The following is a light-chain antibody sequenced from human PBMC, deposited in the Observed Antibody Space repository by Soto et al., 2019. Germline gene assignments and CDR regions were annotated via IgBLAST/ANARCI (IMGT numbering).Light chain of an antibody. J-gene: IGKJ1*01. CDR1: QSVTSGY. CDR3: QKYGNSAGT. CDR2: GAS. V-gene: IGKV3-20*01. Sequence: EIVLTQSPGTLSLSPGERATLSCRASQSVTSGYLAWYQQKPGQAPRLLIHGASSRATGIPDRFSGSGSGTDFTLTISRLEPEDFAVYYCQKYGNSAGTFGQGTKVDIK.